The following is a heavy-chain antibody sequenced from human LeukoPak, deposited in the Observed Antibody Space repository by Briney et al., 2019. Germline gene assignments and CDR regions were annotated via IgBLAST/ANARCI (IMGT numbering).Heavy chain of an antibody. V-gene: IGHV3-21*01. CDR1: GFTFSSYS. D-gene: IGHD5-18*01. CDR2: ISAISTYI. J-gene: IGHJ4*02. CDR3: ARDRSTNSYAEYFVDY. Sequence: PGGSLRLSCAASGFTFSSYSMNWVRQAPGKGLEWVSSISAISTYIYYADSVKGRFSISRDNAKNSLFLQMNSLRAEDTALYYCARDRSTNSYAEYFVDYWGQGTLVTVSS.